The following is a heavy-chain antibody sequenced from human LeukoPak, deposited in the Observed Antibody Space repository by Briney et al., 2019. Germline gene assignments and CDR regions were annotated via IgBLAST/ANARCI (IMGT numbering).Heavy chain of an antibody. CDR1: GFTFSSYG. Sequence: GRSLRLSCAASGFTFSSYGMHWVRQAPGKGLDWVEFIWYDGINKYYADSVKGRFTISRDNSKNTLYLQMNSLRAEDTAVYYCARDGAPNTMSHYYYYMDVWGKGTTVTVSS. CDR3: ARDGAPNTMSHYYYYMDV. J-gene: IGHJ6*03. V-gene: IGHV3-33*01. CDR2: IWYDGINK. D-gene: IGHD3-3*01.